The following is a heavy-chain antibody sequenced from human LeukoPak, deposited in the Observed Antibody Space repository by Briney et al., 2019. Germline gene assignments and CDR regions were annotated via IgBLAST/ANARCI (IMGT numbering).Heavy chain of an antibody. D-gene: IGHD4-23*01. CDR3: VRDPDYGGNV. J-gene: IGHJ4*02. Sequence: GGSLRLSCAASGFTFSSYAMSWVRQAPGKGLEWVSAVSGSGDSTYFAASVKGRFTISRDNSKNTLYLQMNSLRAEDTAVYYCVRDPDYGGNVWGQGTLVTVSS. CDR2: VSGSGDST. CDR1: GFTFSSYA. V-gene: IGHV3-23*01.